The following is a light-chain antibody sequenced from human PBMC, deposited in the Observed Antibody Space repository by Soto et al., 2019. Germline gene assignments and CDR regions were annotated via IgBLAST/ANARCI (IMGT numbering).Light chain of an antibody. Sequence: DIQMTQSPSSLSASVGDRVTITCQASQDISNYLNWYQQKPGKAPKLLIYKASSLQSGVPSTFSGSGSGTEFTLTISSLQPDDFATYYCQQYSSYSYTVGQGTKVDIK. V-gene: IGKV1-5*03. J-gene: IGKJ2*01. CDR2: KAS. CDR1: QDISNY. CDR3: QQYSSYSYT.